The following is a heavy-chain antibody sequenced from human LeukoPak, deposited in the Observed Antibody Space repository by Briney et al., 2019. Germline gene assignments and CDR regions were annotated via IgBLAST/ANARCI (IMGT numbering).Heavy chain of an antibody. V-gene: IGHV4-31*03. CDR2: IYYSGST. J-gene: IGHJ4*02. CDR1: GGSISSSSYY. Sequence: SETLSLTCTVSGGSISSSSYYWGWNRQHPGKGLEWIGYIYYSGSTYYNPSLKSRVTISVDTSKNQFSLKLSSVTAADTAVYYCARARRTYRDGYNLYFDYWGQGTLVTVSS. D-gene: IGHD5-24*01. CDR3: ARARRTYRDGYNLYFDY.